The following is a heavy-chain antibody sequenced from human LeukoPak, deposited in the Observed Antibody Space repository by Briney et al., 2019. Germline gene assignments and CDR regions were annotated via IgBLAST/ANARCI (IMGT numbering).Heavy chain of an antibody. D-gene: IGHD3-10*01. V-gene: IGHV4-4*07. CDR3: ARGSAVQGVIGLDY. Sequence: SETLSLTCTVSGGSISSYYWSWIRQPAGKGLEWIGRIYTSGSTNYNPSLKSRVTMSVDTSKNQFSLKLSSVTAADTAVYYCARGSAVQGVIGLDYWGQGTLVTVSS. J-gene: IGHJ4*02. CDR2: IYTSGST. CDR1: GGSISSYY.